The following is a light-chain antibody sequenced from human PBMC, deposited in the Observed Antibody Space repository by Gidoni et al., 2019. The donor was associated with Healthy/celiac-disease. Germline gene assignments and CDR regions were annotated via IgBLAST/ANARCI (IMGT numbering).Light chain of an antibody. J-gene: IGLJ2*01. CDR2: EVS. CDR1: SSDVGGYNY. CDR3: SSYTSSSTL. V-gene: IGLV2-14*01. Sequence: QSALTQPASVSGSPGQSITISCTGTSSDVGGYNYVSWYQPHPGKAPKLIIDEVSNRPSGVSNRFSGSKSGNTASLTISGLQAEDEADYYCSSYTSSSTLFGGGTKLTVL.